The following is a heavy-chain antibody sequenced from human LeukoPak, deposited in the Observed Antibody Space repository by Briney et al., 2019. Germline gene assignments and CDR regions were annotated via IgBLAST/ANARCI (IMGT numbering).Heavy chain of an antibody. CDR2: INPNSGGT. CDR3: ARRGYGDYDWFDP. D-gene: IGHD4-17*01. J-gene: IGHJ5*02. V-gene: IGHV1-2*02. CDR1: GYTFTGYY. Sequence: ASVKVSCKASGYTFTGYYMHWVRQAPGQGLEWMGWINPNSGGTNYAQKFQGRVTMTRDTSIGTAYMELSRLRSDDTAVYYCARRGYGDYDWFDPWGQGTLVTVSS.